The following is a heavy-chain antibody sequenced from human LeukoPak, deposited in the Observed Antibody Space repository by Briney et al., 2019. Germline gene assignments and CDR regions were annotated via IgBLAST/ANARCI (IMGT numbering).Heavy chain of an antibody. V-gene: IGHV3-74*03. Sequence: PGGSLRLSCAASGFTFSNCWMHWVRQAPGKGLEWVSRIEGDGSRTMYADSVKGRFTISRDNAKNTLDLQMNSLRAEDTAVYYCARDTYYYNSSAFYHYYYGMDVWGQGTTVTVSS. J-gene: IGHJ6*02. CDR1: GFTFSNCW. CDR3: ARDTYYYNSSAFYHYYYGMDV. CDR2: IEGDGSRT. D-gene: IGHD3-22*01.